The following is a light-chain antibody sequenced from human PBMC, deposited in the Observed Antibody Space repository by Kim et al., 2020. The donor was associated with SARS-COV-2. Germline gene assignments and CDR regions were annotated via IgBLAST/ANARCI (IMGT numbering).Light chain of an antibody. CDR2: GNT. CDR3: QSHDSTLGSWV. J-gene: IGLJ3*02. CDR1: SSNIGAPYD. V-gene: IGLV1-40*01. Sequence: QSVLTQPPSLSETPGQRVTISCTGSSSNIGAPYDVHWYQQLPGAAPKLLIYGNTNRPSGVPDRFSGSQSATSASLAITGLQAEDEAVYYCQSHDSTLGSWVFGGGTKLTVL.